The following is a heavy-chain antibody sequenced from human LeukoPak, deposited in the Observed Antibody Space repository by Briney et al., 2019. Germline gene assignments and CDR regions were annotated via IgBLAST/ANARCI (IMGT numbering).Heavy chain of an antibody. V-gene: IGHV1-2*06. Sequence: ASVKVSCKASGYSFTGYFTYWVRQAPGQGLEWLGRINPNSGGTNYAQKFQGRVTMTRDTSISTAYMELTSLRSDDTAVYYCATAITNPVYWGQGTLVTVSS. CDR2: INPNSGGT. CDR3: ATAITNPVY. J-gene: IGHJ4*02. D-gene: IGHD5-24*01. CDR1: GYSFTGYF.